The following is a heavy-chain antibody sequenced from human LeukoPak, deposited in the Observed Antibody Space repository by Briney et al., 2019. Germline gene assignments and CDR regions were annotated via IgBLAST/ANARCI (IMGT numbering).Heavy chain of an antibody. CDR2: IRYDGSNK. Sequence: PGGSLRLSCATSGFTFSNYGIHWVRQAPGKGLEWVAFIRYDGSNKYYADSVKGRFTVSRDNSRNTVFLQMNSLRAEDTAMYYCAKDIWDSRDGTWHDPWGQGTLVTVSS. J-gene: IGHJ5*02. V-gene: IGHV3-30*02. CDR1: GFTFSNYG. D-gene: IGHD3/OR15-3a*01. CDR3: AKDIWDSRDGTWHDP.